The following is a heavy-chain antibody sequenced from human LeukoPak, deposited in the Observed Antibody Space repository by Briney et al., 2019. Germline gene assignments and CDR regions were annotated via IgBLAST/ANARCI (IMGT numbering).Heavy chain of an antibody. Sequence: SETLSLTCTVSGGSISSYYWNWIRQPPGKGLEWIGYIYDSGSTNYNPSLKSRITISVDTSKNQFSLKLSSVTAADTAVYYCARAYDSSGYSPYYFDYWGQGTLVTVSS. D-gene: IGHD3-22*01. V-gene: IGHV4-59*01. CDR2: IYDSGST. J-gene: IGHJ4*02. CDR3: ARAYDSSGYSPYYFDY. CDR1: GGSISSYY.